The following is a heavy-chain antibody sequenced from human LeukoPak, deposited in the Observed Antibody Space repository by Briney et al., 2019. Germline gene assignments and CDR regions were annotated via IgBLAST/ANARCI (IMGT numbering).Heavy chain of an antibody. CDR2: INEDGSRQ. J-gene: IGHJ4*02. Sequence: PGGSLRVSCAASGFTFSSYWMHWVRQAPGKGLVWVSRINEDGSRQTYADSVKGRFTISRDNAKNTLYLQMNNLRAEDTAVYYCARVEVGGRYSKLDYWGQGTLVTVSS. D-gene: IGHD1-26*01. V-gene: IGHV3-74*01. CDR3: ARVEVGGRYSKLDY. CDR1: GFTFSSYW.